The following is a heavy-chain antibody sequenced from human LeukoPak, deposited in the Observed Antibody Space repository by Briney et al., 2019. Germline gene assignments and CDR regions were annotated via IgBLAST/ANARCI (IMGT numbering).Heavy chain of an antibody. CDR3: AKDAWGMAGAFDI. Sequence: GGSPRLSCASSGFTFSSYAMSWVRQAPGKGLEWVSTIGGTGVRTYYADSVKGRFTISRDNSKNTLYLQINSLRAEDTAVYYCAKDAWGMAGAFDIWGQGTMVTVSS. CDR1: GFTFSSYA. CDR2: IGGTGVRT. D-gene: IGHD2-8*01. V-gene: IGHV3-23*01. J-gene: IGHJ3*02.